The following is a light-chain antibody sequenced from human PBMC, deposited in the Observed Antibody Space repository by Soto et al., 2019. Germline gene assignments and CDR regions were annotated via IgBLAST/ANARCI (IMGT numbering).Light chain of an antibody. Sequence: EIVLTHSPSTLSFSAWERATLSCRSSQSVSSSYLAWYQQKPGEAPRLLIYGASSRATGIPDRFSGSGSGADFTLTISRLEPEDFAVYYCQQYGSSPPRTFGQGTKVDI. V-gene: IGKV3-20*01. CDR3: QQYGSSPPRT. CDR1: QSVSSSY. J-gene: IGKJ1*01. CDR2: GAS.